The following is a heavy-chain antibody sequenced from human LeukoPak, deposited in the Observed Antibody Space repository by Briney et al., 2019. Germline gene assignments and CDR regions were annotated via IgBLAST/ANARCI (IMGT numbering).Heavy chain of an antibody. CDR2: ISGSGGST. CDR1: GSTFSSYA. CDR3: AKEEIVVVPAAMGGGYYFDY. Sequence: PGGSLRLSCAASGSTFSSYAMSWVRQAPGKGLEWVSAISGSGGSTYYADSVKGRFTISRDNSKNTLYLQMNSLRAEDTAVYYCAKEEIVVVPAAMGGGYYFDYWGQGTLVTVSS. J-gene: IGHJ4*02. V-gene: IGHV3-23*01. D-gene: IGHD2-2*01.